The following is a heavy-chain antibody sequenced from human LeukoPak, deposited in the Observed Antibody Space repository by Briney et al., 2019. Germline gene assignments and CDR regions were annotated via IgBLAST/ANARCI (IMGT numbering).Heavy chain of an antibody. CDR1: GYTFTGYC. J-gene: IGHJ4*02. CDR2: INPNSGGT. V-gene: IGHV1-2*02. CDR3: ARSPTNCGGDCYPDY. D-gene: IGHD2-21*02. Sequence: ASVKVSCKACGYTFTGYCVHWVRQAPGQGLEWMGWINPNSGGTNYAQKFQGRVTMTRDRSISTAYMELNRLRSDETAVYYCARSPTNCGGDCYPDYWGQGTLVTVSS.